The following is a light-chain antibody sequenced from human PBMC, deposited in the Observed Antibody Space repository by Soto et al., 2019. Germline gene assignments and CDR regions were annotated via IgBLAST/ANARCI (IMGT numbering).Light chain of an antibody. Sequence: QSALTQPPSASGSPGQSVTISCTGTSSDVGSYNLVSWYQQHPGKAPKLMIYEVSKRPSGVSNRFSGSKSGNTASLTISGLQAEDEADYYCCSYAGSSTYVFGTGTQLTVL. J-gene: IGLJ1*01. CDR3: CSYAGSSTYV. V-gene: IGLV2-23*02. CDR1: SSDVGSYNL. CDR2: EVS.